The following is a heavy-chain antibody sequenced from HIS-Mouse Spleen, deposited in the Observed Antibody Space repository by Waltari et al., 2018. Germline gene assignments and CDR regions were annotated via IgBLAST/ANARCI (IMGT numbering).Heavy chain of an antibody. V-gene: IGHV3-74*01. CDR2: INSDGSST. D-gene: IGHD3-9*01. J-gene: IGHJ4*02. CDR3: ARATYDILTGDYFDY. CDR1: GFTFSSYW. Sequence: EVQLVESGGGLVQPGGSLRLSCAASGFTFSSYWMHWVRQAPGKGLVWVSLINSDGSSTSYADSVKGRFTISRDNAKNTLYLQMNSLRAEDTAVYYCARATYDILTGDYFDYWGQGTLVTVSS.